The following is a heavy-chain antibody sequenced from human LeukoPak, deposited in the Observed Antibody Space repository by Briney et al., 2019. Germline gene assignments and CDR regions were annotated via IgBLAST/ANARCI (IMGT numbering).Heavy chain of an antibody. D-gene: IGHD3-10*01. CDR2: IYYSGST. J-gene: IGHJ4*02. V-gene: IGHV4-59*01. CDR1: GGSISSYY. Sequence: SETLSLTCTVSGGSISSYYWSWIRQSPGKGLEWIGYIYYSGSTNYNPSLKSRVTISVDTSKNQFSLKLSSVTAADTAVYYCASGVYYGSGSPFDYWGQGTLVTVSS. CDR3: ASGVYYGSGSPFDY.